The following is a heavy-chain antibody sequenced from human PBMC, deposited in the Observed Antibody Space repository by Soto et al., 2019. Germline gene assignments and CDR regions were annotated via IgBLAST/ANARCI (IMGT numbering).Heavy chain of an antibody. CDR1: GFIFSDHY. CDR2: TRNKANSYTT. J-gene: IGHJ4*02. D-gene: IGHD4-4*01. CDR3: TRAGFSIYHDFDY. Sequence: GGSLRLSCAASGFIFSDHYMDWVRQAPGKGLEWVGRTRNKANSYTTEYAASVKGRFTISRDDSKNSLYLQMNSLKTEDTAVYYCTRAGFSIYHDFDYWGQGTLVTVSS. V-gene: IGHV3-72*01.